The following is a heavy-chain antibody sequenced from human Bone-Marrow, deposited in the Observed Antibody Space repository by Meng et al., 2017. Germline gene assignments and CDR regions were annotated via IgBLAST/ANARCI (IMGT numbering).Heavy chain of an antibody. CDR1: GFTFSSYG. D-gene: IGHD6-13*01. CDR3: AREIGQEDSSWYYYNIYWFDP. Sequence: GESLKISCAASGFTFSSYGMHWVRQAPGKGLEWVAVIWYDGSNKYYADSVKGRFTISRDNSKNTLYLQMNSLRAEDTAVYYCAREIGQEDSSWYYYNIYWFDPWGQGTLVTVSS. J-gene: IGHJ5*02. V-gene: IGHV3-33*01. CDR2: IWYDGSNK.